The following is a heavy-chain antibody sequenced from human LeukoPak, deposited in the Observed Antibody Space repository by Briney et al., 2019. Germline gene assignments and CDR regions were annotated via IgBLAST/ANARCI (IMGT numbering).Heavy chain of an antibody. V-gene: IGHV4-59*01. CDR3: ARGRSNYYGMDV. CDR1: GGSISGNH. J-gene: IGHJ6*02. D-gene: IGHD1-26*01. CDR2: IYYSGST. Sequence: SETLSLTCTVSGGSISGNHWSWVRRPPGKGLEWIGYIYYSGSTNYNPSLKSRVTISVDTSKNQFSLKLSSVTAADTAVYYCARGRSNYYGMDVWGQGTTVTVSS.